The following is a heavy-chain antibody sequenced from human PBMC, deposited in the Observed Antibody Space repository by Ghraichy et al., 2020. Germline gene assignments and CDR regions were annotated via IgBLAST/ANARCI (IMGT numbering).Heavy chain of an antibody. V-gene: IGHV3-74*01. D-gene: IGHD1-26*01. CDR2: INGGGTST. CDR3: ARDRGWELLHFDY. J-gene: IGHJ4*02. Sequence: GGSLRLSCAASGFTFSNYWMHWVRQAPGKGLVWVSRINGGGTSTNYADSVKGRFTISRDNAKNTLYLQMNSLRAEDTAVYYCARDRGWELLHFDYWGQGTLVTVSS. CDR1: GFTFSNYW.